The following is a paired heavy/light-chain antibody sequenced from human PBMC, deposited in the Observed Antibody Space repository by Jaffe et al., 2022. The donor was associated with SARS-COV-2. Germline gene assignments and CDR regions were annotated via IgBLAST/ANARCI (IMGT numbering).Light chain of an antibody. Sequence: QSALTQPPSVSGSPGQSVTISCTGTSSDVGSYNRVSWYQQPPGTAPKLMIYEVNNRPSGVPDRFSGSKSGNTASLTISGLQAEDEADYYCSSYTSSSTFHVIFGGGTKLTVL. V-gene: IGLV2-18*02. CDR2: EVN. J-gene: IGLJ2*01. CDR3: SSYTSSSTFHVI. CDR1: SSDVGSYNR.
Heavy chain of an antibody. CDR1: GFTFSNYA. J-gene: IGHJ4*02. Sequence: EVQLLESGGGLVQPGGSLRLSCAASGFTFSNYAMSWVRQAPGKGLEWVSVISGSGGSIYYADSVKGRSTISRDNSKNTLYLQMNSLSAEDTAVYYCAKGGVISSSSYTFGYWGQGTLVTVSS. D-gene: IGHD6-13*01. V-gene: IGHV3-23*01. CDR2: ISGSGGSI. CDR3: AKGGVISSSSYTFGY.